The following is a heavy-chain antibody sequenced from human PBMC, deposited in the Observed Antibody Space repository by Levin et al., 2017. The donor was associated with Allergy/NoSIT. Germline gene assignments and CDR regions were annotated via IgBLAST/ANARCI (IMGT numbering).Heavy chain of an antibody. CDR2: IFPSDSDT. V-gene: IGHV5-51*01. CDR1: GYSFTSYW. D-gene: IGHD4-23*01. CDR3: ARRDSDGSNSFDY. Sequence: GESLMISCQASGYSFTSYWFGWVRQRPGKGLEWMGLIFPSDSDTRVSPSFQGQIIMSVDKSINTAYLQWSSLKASDSAMYYCARRDSDGSNSFDYWGQGTLVTVSS. J-gene: IGHJ4*02.